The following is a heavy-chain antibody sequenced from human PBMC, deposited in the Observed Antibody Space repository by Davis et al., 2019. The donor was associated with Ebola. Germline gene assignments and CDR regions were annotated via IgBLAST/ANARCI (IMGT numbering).Heavy chain of an antibody. Sequence: SETLSLTCAVYGGSFSGYYWGWIRQPPGKGLEWIGNNYYSGNTDNNPSLKSRVTISVDTSKNQYSLKLSSVTAADTAVYYCARGYTYGSMVYGMDVWGQGTTVTVSS. CDR3: ARGYTYGSMVYGMDV. CDR2: NYYSGNT. V-gene: IGHV4-34*01. CDR1: GGSFSGYY. J-gene: IGHJ6*02. D-gene: IGHD5-18*01.